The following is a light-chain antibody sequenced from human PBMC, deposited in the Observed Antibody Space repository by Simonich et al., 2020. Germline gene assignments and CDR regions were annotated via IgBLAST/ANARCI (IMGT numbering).Light chain of an antibody. CDR3: QSYDSSNVV. Sequence: NFMLTQPHSVSESPGKTVTISCTRSSGSIASNYVQWYQQRPVSSPTTVIYEDNQRPSGVPCRFSGSIDSSSNSASLTISGLKTEDEADYYCQSYDSSNVVFGGGTKLTVL. J-gene: IGLJ2*01. CDR2: EDN. V-gene: IGLV6-57*01. CDR1: SGSIASNY.